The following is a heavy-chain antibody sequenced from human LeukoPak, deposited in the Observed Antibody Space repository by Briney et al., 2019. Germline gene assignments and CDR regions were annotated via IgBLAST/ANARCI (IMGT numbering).Heavy chain of an antibody. CDR3: ARYGDNRFDP. Sequence: LGESLKISCKGSGYSFTSYWIGWVRQMPGKGLEWMGIIYPSDSDTRYSPSFQGQVTISADKSISTAFLQWSSLKASDTAIYYCARYGDNRFDPWGQGTLVTVSS. CDR1: GYSFTSYW. J-gene: IGHJ5*02. CDR2: IYPSDSDT. V-gene: IGHV5-51*01. D-gene: IGHD4-23*01.